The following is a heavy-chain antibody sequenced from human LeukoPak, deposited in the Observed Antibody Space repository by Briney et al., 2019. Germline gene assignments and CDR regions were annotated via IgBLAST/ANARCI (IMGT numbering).Heavy chain of an antibody. CDR2: ISYDGSNK. CDR1: GFTFSSYG. V-gene: IGHV3-30*03. CDR3: ARQTGSGLFILP. D-gene: IGHD3/OR15-3a*01. J-gene: IGHJ4*02. Sequence: GGSLRLSCAASGFTFSSYGMHWVRQAPGKGLEWVAVISYDGSNKYYADSVKGRFTISRDNSKNTLYLQMNSPRAEDTAVYYCARQTGSGLFILPGGQGTLVTVSS.